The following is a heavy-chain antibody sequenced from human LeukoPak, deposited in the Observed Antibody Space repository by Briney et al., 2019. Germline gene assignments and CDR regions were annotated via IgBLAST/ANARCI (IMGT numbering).Heavy chain of an antibody. D-gene: IGHD3-10*01. Sequence: ASVKVSCKASRYTFTSYDINWVREAAGHGLEWMGWMNPNTGRTGYAQKFQGRITMTRDTSINTAYMELTKLRSEDTAIYYCARLSQTPDYYTLGGYYYLGYWGQGTLVTVSS. V-gene: IGHV1-8*01. CDR2: MNPNTGRT. CDR1: RYTFTSYD. CDR3: ARLSQTPDYYTLGGYYYLGY. J-gene: IGHJ4*02.